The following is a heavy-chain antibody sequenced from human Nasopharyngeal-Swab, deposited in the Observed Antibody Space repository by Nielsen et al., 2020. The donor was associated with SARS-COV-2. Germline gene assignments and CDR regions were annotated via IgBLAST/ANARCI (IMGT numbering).Heavy chain of an antibody. V-gene: IGHV3-7*01. Sequence: GGSLRLSCAASGFTVSSNYMSWVRQAPGKGLEWVANIKQDGSEKYYVDSVKGRFTISRDNAKNSLYLQMNSLRAEDTAVYYCVSGDGMDVWGQGTTVTVSS. CDR2: IKQDGSEK. CDR1: GFTVSSNY. D-gene: IGHD7-27*01. J-gene: IGHJ6*02. CDR3: VSGDGMDV.